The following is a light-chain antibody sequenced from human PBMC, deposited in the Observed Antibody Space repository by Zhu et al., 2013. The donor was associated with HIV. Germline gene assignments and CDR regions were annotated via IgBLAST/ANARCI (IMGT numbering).Light chain of an antibody. J-gene: IGKJ1*01. CDR1: QSISNY. CDR3: LQHNSYPWT. V-gene: IGKV1-17*01. Sequence: DIQMTQSPSSLSASVGDRVTITCRASQSISNYLNWYQQKPGKAPKRLIYAASSLQSGVPSRFSGSGSGTEFTLTISSLQPEDFATYYCLQHNSYPWTFGQGTKVEIK. CDR2: AAS.